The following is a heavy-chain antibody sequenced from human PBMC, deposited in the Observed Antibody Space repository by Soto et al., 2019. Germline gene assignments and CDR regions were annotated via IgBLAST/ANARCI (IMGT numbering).Heavy chain of an antibody. Sequence: GSLRLSCAASGFTFSNAWMSWVRQAPGKGLEWVAVISYDGSNKYYADSVKGRFTISRDNSKNTLYLQMNSLRAEDTAVYYCAXEKNSYGYLYYYYGMDVWGQGTTVTVSS. CDR3: AXEKNSYGYLYYYYGMDV. CDR2: ISYDGSNK. D-gene: IGHD5-18*01. J-gene: IGHJ6*02. CDR1: GFTFSNAW. V-gene: IGHV3-30*18.